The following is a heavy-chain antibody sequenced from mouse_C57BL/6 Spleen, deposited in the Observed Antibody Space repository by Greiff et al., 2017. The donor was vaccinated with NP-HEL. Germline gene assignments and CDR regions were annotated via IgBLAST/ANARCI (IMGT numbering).Heavy chain of an antibody. CDR2: IYPGDGDT. V-gene: IGHV1-80*01. J-gene: IGHJ4*01. Sequence: QVQLKQSGAELVKPGASVKISCKASGYAFSSYWMNWVKQRPGKGLEWIGQIYPGDGDTNYNGKFKGKATLTADKSSSTAYMQLSSLTSEESAVYVCARKGTTVVHAMDYWGQGTSVTVSS. CDR1: GYAFSSYW. CDR3: ARKGTTVVHAMDY. D-gene: IGHD1-1*01.